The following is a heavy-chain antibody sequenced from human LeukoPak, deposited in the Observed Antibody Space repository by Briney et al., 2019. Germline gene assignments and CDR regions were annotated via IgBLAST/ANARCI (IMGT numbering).Heavy chain of an antibody. CDR2: IYYSGST. V-gene: IGHV4-39*07. CDR1: GGSISSSSYY. CDR3: ASLYGDYVCLAWFDP. Sequence: SETLSLTCTVSGGSISSSSYYWGWIRQPPGKGLEWIGSIYYSGSTFYNPSLKSRVTISVDTSKNQFSVKLSSVTAADTAVYYCASLYGDYVCLAWFDPWGQGTLVTVSS. D-gene: IGHD4-17*01. J-gene: IGHJ5*02.